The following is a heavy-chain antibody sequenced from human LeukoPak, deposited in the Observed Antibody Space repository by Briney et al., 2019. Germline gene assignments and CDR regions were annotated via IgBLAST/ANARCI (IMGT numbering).Heavy chain of an antibody. CDR3: TRGSWQEDTGY. CDR1: GFTFSGSA. Sequence: PGGSLKLSCAASGFTFSGSAMHWVRQASGKGLEWVGRIRSKANSYATAYAASVKGRFTISRDDSKNTAYLQMNSLKAEDTAMYYCTRGSWQEDTGYWGQGTLVTVSS. V-gene: IGHV3-73*01. D-gene: IGHD2-2*02. CDR2: IRSKANSYAT. J-gene: IGHJ4*02.